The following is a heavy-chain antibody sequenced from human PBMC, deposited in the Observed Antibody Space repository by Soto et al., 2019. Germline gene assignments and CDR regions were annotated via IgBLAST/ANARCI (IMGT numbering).Heavy chain of an antibody. CDR2: IYYSGST. D-gene: IGHD1-7*01. CDR3: ARYTRKLELRRDWFDP. Sequence: SETLSLTCTVSGGSISSGGYYWSWIRQHPGKGLEWIGYIYYSGSTYYNPSLKSRVTISVDTSKNQFSLKLSSVTAADTAVYYCARYTRKLELRRDWFDPWGQGTLVTVSS. J-gene: IGHJ5*02. V-gene: IGHV4-31*03. CDR1: GGSISSGGYY.